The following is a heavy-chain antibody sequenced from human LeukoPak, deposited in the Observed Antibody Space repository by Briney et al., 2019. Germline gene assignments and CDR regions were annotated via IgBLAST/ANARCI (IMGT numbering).Heavy chain of an antibody. CDR1: GYSFTSYW. CDR2: TYPGDSDT. Sequence: GESLKISCKGSGYSFTSYWIGWVRQMPGKGLEWMGITYPGDSDTRYSPSFQGQVTISADKSISTAYLQWSSLKASDTAMYYCARRGYGDYGGYYYGMDVWGQGTTVTVSS. J-gene: IGHJ6*02. V-gene: IGHV5-51*01. D-gene: IGHD4-17*01. CDR3: ARRGYGDYGGYYYGMDV.